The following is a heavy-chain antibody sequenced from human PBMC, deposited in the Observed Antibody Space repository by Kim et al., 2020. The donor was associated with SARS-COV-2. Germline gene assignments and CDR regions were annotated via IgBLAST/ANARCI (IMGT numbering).Heavy chain of an antibody. CDR3: PSRPGIVAAGFDF. J-gene: IGHJ4*02. D-gene: IGHD6-13*01. CDR2: INTNSGDT. V-gene: IGHV1-3*04. CDR1: GYTLTNYP. Sequence: ASVKVSCKVSGYTLTNYPMHWVRQAPGQRLEWMGWINTNSGDTKYSQKIQGRATISRDTSASTAYMELNSLTSEDTALYYCPSRPGIVAAGFDFWGQGTLVTVSS.